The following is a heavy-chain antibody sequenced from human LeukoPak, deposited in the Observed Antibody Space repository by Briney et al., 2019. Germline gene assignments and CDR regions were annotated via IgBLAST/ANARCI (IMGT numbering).Heavy chain of an antibody. CDR2: VNPNSGNA. Sequence: ASVTVSCKASGYTFNNHDINWVRQASGQGLQWVGRVNPNSGNAAYAQNLQGRVTMTWDSSTNTAYLEVAALRSDDTAVYYCAKSSGDYFFDYWGQGTLVTVSS. CDR3: AKSSGDYFFDY. J-gene: IGHJ4*02. V-gene: IGHV1-8*01. D-gene: IGHD3-10*01. CDR1: GYTFNNHD.